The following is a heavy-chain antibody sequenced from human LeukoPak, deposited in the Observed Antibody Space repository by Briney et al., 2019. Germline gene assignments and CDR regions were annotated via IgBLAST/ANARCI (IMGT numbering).Heavy chain of an antibody. CDR1: GGSISSYY. V-gene: IGHV4-4*07. CDR3: ARDRYYYDSSGYYNWFDP. CDR2: LYTSGST. D-gene: IGHD3-22*01. J-gene: IGHJ5*02. Sequence: PSETLSLTCTISGGSISSYYWSWIRQLAGKGLEWIGRLYTSGSTNYNPSLKSRVTMSVDTSKNQFSLKLSSVTAADTAVYYCARDRYYYDSSGYYNWFDPWGQGTLVTVSS.